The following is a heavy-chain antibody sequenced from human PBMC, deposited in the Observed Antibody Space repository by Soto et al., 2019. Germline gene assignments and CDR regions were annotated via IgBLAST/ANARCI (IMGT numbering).Heavy chain of an antibody. V-gene: IGHV1-3*01. CDR1: GYTFTSYA. CDR2: INAGNGNT. CDR3: ARGAARITIFGVVSVY. D-gene: IGHD3-3*01. Sequence: ASVKVSCKASGYTFTSYAMHWVRQAPGQRPEWMGWINAGNGNTKYSQKFQGRVTITRDTSASTAYMELSSLRSEDTAVYYCARGAARITIFGVVSVYWGQGTLVTVSS. J-gene: IGHJ4*02.